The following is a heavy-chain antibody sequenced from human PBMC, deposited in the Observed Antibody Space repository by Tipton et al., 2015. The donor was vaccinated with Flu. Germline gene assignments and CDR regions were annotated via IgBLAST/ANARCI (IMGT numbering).Heavy chain of an antibody. D-gene: IGHD6-13*01. CDR3: AKDRSGSWTFDY. Sequence: LSLTCAASGFTFSSYAMHWVRQAPGKGLEWVAVIQYDGSEIRYADSVKGRFTISRDNSKKTLYLQMNSLRGEDTGVYYCAKDRSGSWTFDYCGQGSLVTVSS. V-gene: IGHV3-30*02. CDR2: IQYDGSEI. CDR1: GFTFSSYA. J-gene: IGHJ4*02.